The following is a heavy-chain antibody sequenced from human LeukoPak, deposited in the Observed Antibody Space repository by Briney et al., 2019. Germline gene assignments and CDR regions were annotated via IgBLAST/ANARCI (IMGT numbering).Heavy chain of an antibody. CDR1: GFTFSSYE. CDR3: ARGRGITGDYGVDY. CDR2: ISSSGSTI. D-gene: IGHD4-17*01. J-gene: IGHJ4*02. Sequence: PGGSLRLSCAASGFTFSSYEMNWVRQAPGKGLEWVSYISSSGSTIYYADSVKGRFTISRDNAKNSLYLQMNSLRAEDTAVYYCARGRGITGDYGVDYWGQGSLVTVSS. V-gene: IGHV3-48*03.